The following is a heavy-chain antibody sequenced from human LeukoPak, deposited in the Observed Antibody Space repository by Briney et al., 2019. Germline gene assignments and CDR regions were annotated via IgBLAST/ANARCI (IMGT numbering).Heavy chain of an antibody. Sequence: GGSLRLSCVASGFTFSSYAMHWVRQAPGKGLDWMAILSRDGSEKYYADSVKGRFTISRDNSKNTLYLETNGLGGDDTAIYYCARARYCSAGYCFGPLDYWGRGTQVTVSS. CDR1: GFTFSSYA. J-gene: IGHJ4*02. CDR3: ARARYCSAGYCFGPLDY. D-gene: IGHD2-15*01. CDR2: LSRDGSEK. V-gene: IGHV3-30-3*01.